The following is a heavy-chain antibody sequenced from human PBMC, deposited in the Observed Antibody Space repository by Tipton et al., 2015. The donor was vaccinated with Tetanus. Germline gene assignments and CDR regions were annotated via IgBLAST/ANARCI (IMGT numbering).Heavy chain of an antibody. D-gene: IGHD3-22*01. CDR2: VYYTGST. J-gene: IGHJ3*02. CDR1: GGSMSTYY. Sequence: TLSLTCTVSGGSMSTYYWSWIRQPPGKGLEWIGYVYYTGSTDYNPSLKSRVTISVDTSKSQFSLRLTPVNAADTAVYYCARVDPFDGRGYGGAFDIWGHGAMVTVSS. CDR3: ARVDPFDGRGYGGAFDI. V-gene: IGHV4-59*12.